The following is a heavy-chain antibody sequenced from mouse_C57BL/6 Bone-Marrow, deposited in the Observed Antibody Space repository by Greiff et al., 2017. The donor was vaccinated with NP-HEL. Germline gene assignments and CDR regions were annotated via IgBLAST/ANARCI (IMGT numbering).Heavy chain of an antibody. CDR1: GFNIKNTY. CDR3: ARSRGSSPYAMDY. D-gene: IGHD1-1*01. Sequence: VQLKESVAELVRPGASVKLSCTASGFNIKNTYMHWVKQRPEQGLEWIGRIDPANGNTKYAPKFQGKATITADTSSNTAYLQLSSLTSEDTAIYYCARSRGSSPYAMDYWGQGTSVTVSS. J-gene: IGHJ4*01. CDR2: IDPANGNT. V-gene: IGHV14-3*01.